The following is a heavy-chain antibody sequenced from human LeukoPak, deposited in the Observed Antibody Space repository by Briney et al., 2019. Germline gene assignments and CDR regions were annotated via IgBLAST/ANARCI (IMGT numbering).Heavy chain of an antibody. J-gene: IGHJ4*02. Sequence: ASVKVSCKASGYTFTGYYMHWVRQAPGQGLEWMGWINPNRGGTNYAQKFQGRVTMTRDTSISTAYMELSRLRSDDTAVYYCARDRRFGEPFDYWGQGTLVTVSS. CDR2: INPNRGGT. D-gene: IGHD3-10*01. CDR1: GYTFTGYY. CDR3: ARDRRFGEPFDY. V-gene: IGHV1-2*02.